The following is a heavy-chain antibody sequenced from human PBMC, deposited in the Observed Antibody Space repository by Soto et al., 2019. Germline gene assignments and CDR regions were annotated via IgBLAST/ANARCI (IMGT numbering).Heavy chain of an antibody. CDR3: AHLWYQLLGYFDY. V-gene: IGHV2-5*02. CDR1: GFSLSNSGVG. Sequence: QITLKESGPTLVKPTQTLTLTCTFSGFSLSNSGVGVGWIRQPPGKDLEWLAFIYWDDDKRYSPSLKSSLTITKDTPNNQVVLTITNMDHVETASYYCAHLWYQLLGYFDYWGQGTLVTVSS. J-gene: IGHJ4*02. D-gene: IGHD2-2*01. CDR2: IYWDDDK.